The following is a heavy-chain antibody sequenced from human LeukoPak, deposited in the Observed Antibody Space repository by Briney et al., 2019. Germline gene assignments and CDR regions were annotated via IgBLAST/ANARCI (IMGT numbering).Heavy chain of an antibody. CDR1: GFTFSSYA. CDR2: ISGSGGST. V-gene: IGHV3-23*01. CDR3: AKDMSQDSLGVPSPPAEYFQH. Sequence: PGGSLRLSCAASGFTFSSYAMSWVRQAPGKGLEWVSAISGSGGSTYYADSVKGRFTISRDNSKNTLYLQMNSLRAEDTAVYYCAKDMSQDSLGVPSPPAEYFQHWGQGTLVTVSS. D-gene: IGHD1-26*01. J-gene: IGHJ1*01.